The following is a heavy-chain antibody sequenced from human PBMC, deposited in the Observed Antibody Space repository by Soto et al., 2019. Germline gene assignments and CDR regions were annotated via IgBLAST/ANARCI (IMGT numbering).Heavy chain of an antibody. Sequence: GGSLRLSCAASGFTFSSYSMNWVRQAPGKGLEWVSSISSNSYIYYADSVKGRFTISRDNAKNSLYLQMNSLRAEDTAVYYCARGGTPFKAWGQGTTVTVSS. CDR3: ARGGTPFKA. J-gene: IGHJ6*02. CDR1: GFTFSSYS. D-gene: IGHD1-1*01. V-gene: IGHV3-21*01. CDR2: ISSNSYI.